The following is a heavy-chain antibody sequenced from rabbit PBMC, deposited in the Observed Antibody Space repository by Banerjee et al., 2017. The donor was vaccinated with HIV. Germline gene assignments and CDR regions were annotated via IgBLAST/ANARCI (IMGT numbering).Heavy chain of an antibody. D-gene: IGHD6-1*01. CDR1: GLDFSSDYD. Sequence: QEHLEESGGDLVKPEGSLTLTCTASGLDFSSDYDICWVRQAPGKGLEWIACIYPGSSGRIYYASWAKGRFTISKTSSTTVTLQMTSLTAADTATYFCAREDFGYGYGYFNLWGQGTLVTVS. CDR2: IYPGSSGRI. CDR3: AREDFGYGYGYFNL. J-gene: IGHJ4*01. V-gene: IGHV1S45*01.